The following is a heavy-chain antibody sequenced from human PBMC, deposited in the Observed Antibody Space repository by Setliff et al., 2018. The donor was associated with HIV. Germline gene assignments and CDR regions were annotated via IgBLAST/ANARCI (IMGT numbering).Heavy chain of an antibody. CDR3: ARGSRFDWYPGF. J-gene: IGHJ4*02. CDR1: GGSISSSY. CDR2: IFYSGST. Sequence: SETQSLPCTVSGGSISSSYWSWIRQPPGKGLEWIGYIFYSGSTSYNPSLKSRVTMSVDTSKNQFSLKLTSVTAADTAVYYCARGSRFDWYPGFWGQGSLVTVPQ. V-gene: IGHV4-59*01. D-gene: IGHD3-9*01.